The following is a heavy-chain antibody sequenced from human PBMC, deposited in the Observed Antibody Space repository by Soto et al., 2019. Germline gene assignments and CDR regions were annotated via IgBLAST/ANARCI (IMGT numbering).Heavy chain of an antibody. Sequence: GGSLRLSCAASGFTFSSYWMSWVRQAPGKGLEWVANIKQDGSEKYYVDSVKGRFTISRDNAKNSLYLQMNSLRAEDTAVYYCARVVDSGSYNWFDPWGQGTLVTVSS. V-gene: IGHV3-7*01. CDR3: ARVVDSGSYNWFDP. CDR2: IKQDGSEK. CDR1: GFTFSSYW. D-gene: IGHD1-26*01. J-gene: IGHJ5*02.